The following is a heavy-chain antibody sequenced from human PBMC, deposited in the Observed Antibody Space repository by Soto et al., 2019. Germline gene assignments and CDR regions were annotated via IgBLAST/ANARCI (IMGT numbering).Heavy chain of an antibody. Sequence: SVKVSCKSSGFTFTSPAMQCVRHSHGQRLEWIGWIVVGSGNTNYAQKFQERVTITRDMSTSTAYMELSSLRSEDTAVYHCAAPSPSIVVVGNDAFDIWGQGTMVTVSS. CDR2: IVVGSGNT. CDR1: GFTFTSPA. V-gene: IGHV1-58*02. D-gene: IGHD2-15*01. J-gene: IGHJ3*02. CDR3: AAPSPSIVVVGNDAFDI.